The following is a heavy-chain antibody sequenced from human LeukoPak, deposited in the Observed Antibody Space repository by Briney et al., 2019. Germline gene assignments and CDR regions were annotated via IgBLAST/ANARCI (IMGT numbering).Heavy chain of an antibody. CDR2: ISSSGSGGNT. D-gene: IGHD1-26*01. CDR1: GFTFSSYT. J-gene: IGHJ2*01. V-gene: IGHV3-23*01. Sequence: GGSLRLSCAASGFTFSSYTLHWARQAPGRGLEWVSGISSSGSGGNTYYADSVKGRFTISRDSSKNTLFLHMNSLRVEDTAIYYCAKDRTVGASYWYFDLWGRGTLVTVSS. CDR3: AKDRTVGASYWYFDL.